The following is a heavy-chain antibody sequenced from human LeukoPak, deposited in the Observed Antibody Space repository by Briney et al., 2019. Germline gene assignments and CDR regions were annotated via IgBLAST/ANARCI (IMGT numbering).Heavy chain of an antibody. Sequence: GGSLRLSCAASGFTLRSYTMNWVRQAPGKGLEWVSSIGISSNKIYYADSVKGRFIISRDNAKNSVYLQMNSLRAEDTAVYYCARGLAARPGAGDAFDIWGQGTMVTVSS. D-gene: IGHD6-6*01. J-gene: IGHJ3*02. CDR3: ARGLAARPGAGDAFDI. CDR2: IGISSNKI. CDR1: GFTLRSYT. V-gene: IGHV3-21*01.